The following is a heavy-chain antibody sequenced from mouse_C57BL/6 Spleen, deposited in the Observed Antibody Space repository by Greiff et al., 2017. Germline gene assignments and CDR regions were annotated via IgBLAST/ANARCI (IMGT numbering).Heavy chain of an antibody. CDR1: GYAFTNYL. V-gene: IGHV1-54*01. J-gene: IGHJ1*03. Sequence: VQLQQSGAELVRPGTSVKVSCKASGYAFTNYLIEWVKQRPGQGLEWIGNINPSNGGTNYNEKFKSKATLTVDKSSSTAYMQLSSLTSEDSAVYYCARETNLPWYFDVWGTGTTVTVSS. CDR3: ARETNLPWYFDV. CDR2: INPSNGGT.